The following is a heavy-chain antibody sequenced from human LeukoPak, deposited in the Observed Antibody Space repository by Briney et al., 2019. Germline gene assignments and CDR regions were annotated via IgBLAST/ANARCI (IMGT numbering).Heavy chain of an antibody. D-gene: IGHD3-22*01. CDR1: GGSISGYY. CDR3: ARDERGYDSSGYYHYYFDY. J-gene: IGHJ4*02. V-gene: IGHV4-4*07. CDR2: MYTSGST. Sequence: SETLSLTCTVSGGSISGYYWSWIRQPAGKGLEWIGRMYTSGSTNYNPSLKSRVTMSVDTSKNLFSLKLSSVTAADAAIYYCARDERGYDSSGYYHYYFDYWGQGILVTVSS.